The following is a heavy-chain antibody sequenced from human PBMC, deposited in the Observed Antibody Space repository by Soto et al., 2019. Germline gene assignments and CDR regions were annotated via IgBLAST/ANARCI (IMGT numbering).Heavy chain of an antibody. Sequence: SXETLSLTCSVAGCSISSSNWWSWVRQPPVKGLEWIGEIYHSGSTNYNPSLKSRVTISVDKSKNQFSLKLSSVTAADTAVYYCARDGYCSGGSCSPPYYFDYWGQGNLVTVSS. CDR2: IYHSGST. CDR3: ARDGYCSGGSCSPPYYFDY. J-gene: IGHJ4*02. CDR1: GCSISSSNW. V-gene: IGHV4-4*02. D-gene: IGHD2-15*01.